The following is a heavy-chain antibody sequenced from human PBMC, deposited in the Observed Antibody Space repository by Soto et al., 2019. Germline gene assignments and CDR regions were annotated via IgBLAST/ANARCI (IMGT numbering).Heavy chain of an antibody. CDR2: IWYDGSNK. Sequence: GGSLRLSCAASGFTFSSYGMHWVRQAPGKGLEWVAVIWYDGSNKYYADSVKGRFTISRDNSKNTLYLQMNSLRAEDTAVYYCARDLVGYCSGGSCSPFDYWGQGTLVTVSS. CDR1: GFTFSSYG. V-gene: IGHV3-33*01. D-gene: IGHD2-15*01. J-gene: IGHJ4*02. CDR3: ARDLVGYCSGGSCSPFDY.